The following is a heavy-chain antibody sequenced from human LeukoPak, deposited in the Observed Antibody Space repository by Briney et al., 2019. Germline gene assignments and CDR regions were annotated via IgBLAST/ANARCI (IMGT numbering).Heavy chain of an antibody. CDR2: IYSSGGT. CDR1: GGSISSSSYY. D-gene: IGHD2-15*01. J-gene: IGHJ4*02. Sequence: PSETLSLTCTVSGGSISSSSYYWGWIRQPPGKGLEWIGSIYSSGGTFYNPSLTSRVTISVDTSKNQFSLKLSSVTAADTAVYYCARDPWEGDCSGDSCSGYWGQGTLVTVSS. CDR3: ARDPWEGDCSGDSCSGY. V-gene: IGHV4-39*07.